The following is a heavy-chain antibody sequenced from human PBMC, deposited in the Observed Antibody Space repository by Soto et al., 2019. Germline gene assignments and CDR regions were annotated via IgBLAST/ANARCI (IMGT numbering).Heavy chain of an antibody. Sequence: PGGSLRLSCAASGFTFSTCSMNWVRQAPGKGLEWVSYICSGSSTIYYADSVKGRFTISRDNAKNSLYLQMNSLRDEDTAVYYCARGLSDPFDYWGQGTLVTVSS. CDR1: GFTFSTCS. CDR3: ARGLSDPFDY. J-gene: IGHJ4*02. D-gene: IGHD3-3*02. CDR2: ICSGSSTI. V-gene: IGHV3-48*02.